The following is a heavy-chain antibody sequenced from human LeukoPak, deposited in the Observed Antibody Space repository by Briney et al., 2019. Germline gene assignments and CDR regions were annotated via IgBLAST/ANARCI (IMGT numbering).Heavy chain of an antibody. Sequence: GESLKISCKGSGYSFTSYWIGWVRQMPGEGLEWMGIIYPADSNTRYSPSFQDQVTISADKSVNTAYLQWSSLKASDTAMYYCTRSYGDYRSLDYWGQGTLVTVSS. V-gene: IGHV5-51*01. D-gene: IGHD4-17*01. CDR3: TRSYGDYRSLDY. J-gene: IGHJ4*02. CDR2: IYPADSNT. CDR1: GYSFTSYW.